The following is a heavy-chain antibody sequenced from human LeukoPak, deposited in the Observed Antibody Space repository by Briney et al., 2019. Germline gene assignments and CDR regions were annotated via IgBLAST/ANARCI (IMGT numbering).Heavy chain of an antibody. Sequence: SETLSLTCTVSGGSISSSSYYWGWIRQPPGKGLEWIGSVYYSGSTSYNPSLESRVTISVDTSKNQFSLKLNSVTAADTAVYYCASPSPAFDPWGQGTLVTVSS. CDR3: ASPSPAFDP. CDR2: VYYSGST. J-gene: IGHJ5*02. V-gene: IGHV4-39*07. CDR1: GGSISSSSYY.